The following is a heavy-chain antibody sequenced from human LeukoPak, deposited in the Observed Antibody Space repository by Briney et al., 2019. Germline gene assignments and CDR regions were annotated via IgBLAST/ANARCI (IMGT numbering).Heavy chain of an antibody. CDR2: IYPGDSDT. Sequence: GESLKISCKGSGYSFTSYWIGWVRQMPGKGLEWMGIIYPGDSDTRYSPSFQGQVTISADKSISTAYLQWSSLKASDTAMYYCAIQENGGKVGLSYFDYWGQGTLVTVSS. V-gene: IGHV5-51*01. J-gene: IGHJ4*02. D-gene: IGHD2-15*01. CDR1: GYSFTSYW. CDR3: AIQENGGKVGLSYFDY.